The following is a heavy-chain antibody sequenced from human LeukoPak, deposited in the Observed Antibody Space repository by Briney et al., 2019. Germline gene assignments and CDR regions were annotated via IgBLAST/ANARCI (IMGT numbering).Heavy chain of an antibody. D-gene: IGHD3-22*01. V-gene: IGHV4-39*01. CDR3: ARRVAGSGYRDS. J-gene: IGHJ4*02. CDR1: GGSISSISHY. Sequence: SETLSLTCTVSGGSISSISHYWGWIRQPPGKGLEWIGNIYYSGSINYNPSPKSRVTISVDTSKNQFSLKLSSVTVADTAEYYCARRVAGSGYRDSWGQGTLVTVSS. CDR2: IYYSGSI.